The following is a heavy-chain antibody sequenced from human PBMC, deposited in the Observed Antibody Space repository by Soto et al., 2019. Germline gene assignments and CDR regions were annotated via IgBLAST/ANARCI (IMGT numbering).Heavy chain of an antibody. D-gene: IGHD1-1*01. CDR2: IYWDDDK. J-gene: IGHJ4*02. Sequence: QVTLEESGPTRVKPTQTLTLTCTFSGFSLATSGVGVGWVRQPPGKALERLALIYWDDDKRYSPSLRSRLTVTKDTSRNQVVLTMTNMDPVDTATYYCAHRVCLQGNWNGGYFDFWGQGALVTVSS. V-gene: IGHV2-5*02. CDR3: AHRVCLQGNWNGGYFDF. CDR1: GFSLATSGVG.